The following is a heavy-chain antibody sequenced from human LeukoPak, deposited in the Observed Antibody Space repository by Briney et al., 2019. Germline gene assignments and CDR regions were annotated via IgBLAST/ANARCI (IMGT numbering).Heavy chain of an antibody. V-gene: IGHV1-18*01. J-gene: IGHJ4*02. CDR1: XXXFTSXX. D-gene: IGHD3-16*02. CDR2: ISAYNGNT. CDR3: AVGSFLGELSYK. Sequence: XXSCKAXXXXFTSXXISWVRQAPGQGLEWMGWISAYNGNTNYAQKLQGRGTMTTDTSTSTAYMELRSLRSDDTAVYYCAVGSFLGELSYKWGQGTLVTVSS.